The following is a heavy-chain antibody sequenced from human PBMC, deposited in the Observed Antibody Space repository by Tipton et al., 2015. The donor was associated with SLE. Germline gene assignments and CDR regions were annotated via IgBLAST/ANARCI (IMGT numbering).Heavy chain of an antibody. CDR2: ISHSGNI. D-gene: IGHD3-3*01. CDR3: ARQGEYDFWSGYPFDY. Sequence: LRLSCVVSGFPISSGYYWGWIRQSPERGLEWIGSISHSGNIYFNPSLKSRASLSIDTSRNEVFLRLSSVTAADTAVYYCARQGEYDFWSGYPFDYWGQGTLVTVSS. CDR1: GFPISSGYY. J-gene: IGHJ4*02. V-gene: IGHV4-38-2*01.